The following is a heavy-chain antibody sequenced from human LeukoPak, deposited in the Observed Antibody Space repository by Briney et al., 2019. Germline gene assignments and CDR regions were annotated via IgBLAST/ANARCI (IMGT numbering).Heavy chain of an antibody. CDR1: GYSFTSYW. CDR3: ARGQYYYDSSGYYRFDY. D-gene: IGHD3-22*01. V-gene: IGHV5-10-1*01. Sequence: GESLKISCKGSGYSFTSYWISWVRQMPGKGLEWMGRIDPSDSYTNYSPSFQGHVTISADKSISTAYLQWSSLKASDTAMYYCARGQYYYDSSGYYRFDYWGQGTLVIVSS. J-gene: IGHJ4*02. CDR2: IDPSDSYT.